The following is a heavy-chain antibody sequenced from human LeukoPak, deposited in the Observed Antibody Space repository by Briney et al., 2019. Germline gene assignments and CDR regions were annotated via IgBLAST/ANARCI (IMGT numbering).Heavy chain of an antibody. Sequence: PSETLSLTCAVSGYSISSGYYWGWIRQPPGKGLEWIGSIYHSGSTYYNPSLKSRVTISVDTSKNQFSLKLSSVTAADTAVYYCARLFCTNDVCWPGNYYYMDVWGKGTTVTVSS. V-gene: IGHV4-38-2*01. CDR2: IYHSGST. CDR1: GYSISSGYY. D-gene: IGHD2-8*01. CDR3: ARLFCTNDVCWPGNYYYMDV. J-gene: IGHJ6*03.